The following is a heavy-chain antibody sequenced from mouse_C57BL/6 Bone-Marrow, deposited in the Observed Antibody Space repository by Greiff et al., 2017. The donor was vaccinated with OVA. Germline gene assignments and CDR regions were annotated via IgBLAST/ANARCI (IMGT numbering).Heavy chain of an antibody. V-gene: IGHV14-3*01. CDR2: IDPANGNT. J-gene: IGHJ1*03. CDR1: GFNIKNTY. Sequence: EVQLQQSVAELVRPGASVKLSCTASGFNIKNTYMHWVKQRPEQGLEWIGRIDPANGNTKYAPKFQGKATITADTSSNTAYLQLSSLTSEDTAIYYCARAPLSYYSNYGWYFDVWGTGTTVTVSS. CDR3: ARAPLSYYSNYGWYFDV. D-gene: IGHD2-5*01.